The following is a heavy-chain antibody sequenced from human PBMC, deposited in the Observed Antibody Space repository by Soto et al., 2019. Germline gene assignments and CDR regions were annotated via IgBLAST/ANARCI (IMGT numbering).Heavy chain of an antibody. CDR2: ISYDGSRI. D-gene: IGHD3-10*01. Sequence: GGSLRLSCAASAFTFSDYPMHWVRQAPGKGLDWVTFISYDGSRIYYADSVKGRFTISRDNSKNTLYLQMNSLGAEDTAVYYCARESYSSGGGFDSWGQGTLVTVSS. V-gene: IGHV3-30-3*01. CDR3: ARESYSSGGGFDS. J-gene: IGHJ4*02. CDR1: AFTFSDYP.